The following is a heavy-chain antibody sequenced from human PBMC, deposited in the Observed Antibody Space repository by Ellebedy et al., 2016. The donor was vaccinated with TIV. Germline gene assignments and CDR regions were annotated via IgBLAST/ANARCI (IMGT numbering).Heavy chain of an antibody. J-gene: IGHJ4*02. CDR1: GYTFTSYG. Sequence: ASVKVSXXASGYTFTSYGISWVRQAPGQGLEWMGWISAYNGNTNYAQKLQGRVTITADKSTSTAYMELSSLRSEDTAVYYCARHHCSSTSCYSDLFDYWGQGTLVTVSS. CDR2: ISAYNGNT. D-gene: IGHD2-2*02. CDR3: ARHHCSSTSCYSDLFDY. V-gene: IGHV1-18*04.